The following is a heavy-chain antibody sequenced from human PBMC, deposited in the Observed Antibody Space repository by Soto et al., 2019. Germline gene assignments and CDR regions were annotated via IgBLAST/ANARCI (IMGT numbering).Heavy chain of an antibody. CDR3: ARSGSYFLSWFDP. J-gene: IGHJ5*02. V-gene: IGHV1-69*13. CDR2: IIPIFGTA. D-gene: IGHD1-26*01. Sequence: SVKVSCKASGGTFSSYAISWVRQAPGQGLEWMGGIIPIFGTANYAQKFQGRVTITADESTSTAYMELSSLRSEDTAVYYCARSGSYFLSWFDPWGQGTLVTVSS. CDR1: GGTFSSYA.